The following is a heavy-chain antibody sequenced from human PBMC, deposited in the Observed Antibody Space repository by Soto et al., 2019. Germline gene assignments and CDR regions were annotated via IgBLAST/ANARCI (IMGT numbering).Heavy chain of an antibody. V-gene: IGHV6-1*01. Sequence: QVQLQQSEPGLVKPSQTLSLTCAISGDSVSSSSVTWNWIRQSPSRGLEWLGRTYYRSKWYNDYAESVKSPITITPDTSNNQFSLHLKSVTPEDTVVYYCVRIIGNSWLDVWGQGTLVTVSS. J-gene: IGHJ5*02. D-gene: IGHD1-26*01. CDR3: VRIIGNSWLDV. CDR2: TYYRSKWYN. CDR1: GDSVSSSSVT.